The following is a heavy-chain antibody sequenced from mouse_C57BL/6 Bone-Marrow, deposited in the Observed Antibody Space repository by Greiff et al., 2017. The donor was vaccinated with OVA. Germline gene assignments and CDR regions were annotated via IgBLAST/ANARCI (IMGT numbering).Heavy chain of an antibody. J-gene: IGHJ2*01. V-gene: IGHV12-3*01. CDR1: GFPITSGYY. CDR2: ITHSGET. Sequence: KLQESGPGLVKPSQSLFLTCSITGFPITSGYYWIWIRQSPGKPLEWMGYITHSGETFYNPSLQSPISITRETSKNQFFLQLNSVTTEDTAMYYCAGAGGVWSLDYWGQGTTLTVSS. CDR3: AGAGGVWSLDY. D-gene: IGHD2-10*02.